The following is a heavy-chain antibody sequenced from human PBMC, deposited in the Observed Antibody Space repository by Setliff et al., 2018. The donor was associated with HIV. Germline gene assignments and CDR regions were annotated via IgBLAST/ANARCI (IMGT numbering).Heavy chain of an antibody. J-gene: IGHJ4*02. D-gene: IGHD3-3*01. CDR3: ASLTTDRFLEWLFVY. CDR1: GGSISSGSYY. V-gene: IGHV4-39*01. Sequence: PSETLSLTCTVSGGSISSGSYYWGWIRQPPGKGLEWIGSIYYSGSTYYNPSLKTRVTISVDTSKNQFSLKLSSATAADTAVYYCASLTTDRFLEWLFVYWGQGTLVTVSS. CDR2: IYYSGST.